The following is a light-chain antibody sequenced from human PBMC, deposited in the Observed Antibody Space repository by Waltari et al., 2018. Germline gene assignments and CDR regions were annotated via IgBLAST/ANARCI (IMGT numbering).Light chain of an antibody. Sequence: DVVVTQSPLSLPVTPGGPASLSCRSSQSLLHSNGYNYLDWYLLKPGQSPQLLIYLGANRASGVPDRFSDSGSGTDFTLKISRVEAEDVGVYYCMQALEIPWTFGQGTKVEIK. CDR1: QSLLHSNGYNY. CDR2: LGA. CDR3: MQALEIPWT. V-gene: IGKV2-28*01. J-gene: IGKJ1*01.